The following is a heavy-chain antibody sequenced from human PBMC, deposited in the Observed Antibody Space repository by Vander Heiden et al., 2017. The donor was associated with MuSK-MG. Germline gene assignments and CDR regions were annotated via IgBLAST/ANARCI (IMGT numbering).Heavy chain of an antibody. Sequence: QVQLVESGGGVVQPGRSLRLSCATSGFTFSSSGMHWVRQAPGKGLEWVAVIWYDGSNKYYADSVKGRFTISRDNSKNTLYLQMNTLRAEDTAVYYCATARIAARSYYYYYMDVWGKGTTVTVSS. J-gene: IGHJ6*03. CDR1: GFTFSSSG. V-gene: IGHV3-33*01. CDR2: IWYDGSNK. D-gene: IGHD6-6*01. CDR3: ATARIAARSYYYYYMDV.